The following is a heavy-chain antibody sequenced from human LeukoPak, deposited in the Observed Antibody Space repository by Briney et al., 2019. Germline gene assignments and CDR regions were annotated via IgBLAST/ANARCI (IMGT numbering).Heavy chain of an antibody. CDR3: ARDRVPATARADWFDP. CDR2: MNPNSGDA. Sequence: GASVKVSCKASGYTFTSYDLNWVRQATGQGLEWIGWMNPNSGDAGYAQKFQGRVTMTRDTSTSTVYMELSSLRSEDTAVYYCARDRVPATARADWFDPCGQGTLVTVSS. D-gene: IGHD2-2*01. V-gene: IGHV1-8*01. CDR1: GYTFTSYD. J-gene: IGHJ5*02.